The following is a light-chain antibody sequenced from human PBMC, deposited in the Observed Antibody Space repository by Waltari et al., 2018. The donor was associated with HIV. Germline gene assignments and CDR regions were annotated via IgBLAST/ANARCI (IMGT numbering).Light chain of an antibody. CDR2: EGT. CDR1: SSDVGSYKF. J-gene: IGLJ3*02. CDR3: CSYAGNNTLV. V-gene: IGLV2-23*01. Sequence: QSALTQPASVSGSPGQSITISCTGTSSDVGSYKFVSWYQQHPGKAPKFMIYEGTKRPSGVSNRFAGSKSGNTASRTISGLQAEDEADYHCCSYAGNNTLVFGGGTKLTVI.